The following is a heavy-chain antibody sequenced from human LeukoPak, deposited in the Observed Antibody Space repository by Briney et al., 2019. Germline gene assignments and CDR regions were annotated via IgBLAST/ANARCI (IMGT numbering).Heavy chain of an antibody. D-gene: IGHD6-19*01. CDR2: IYTSGST. CDR1: GGSISSYY. Sequence: SETLSLTCTVSGGSISSYYWSWIRQPAGKGLEGIGRIYTSGSTNYNPSLKSRVTMSVDTSKNQFSLKLSSVTAADTAVYYCAREANSGWYSFPDYWGQGTLVTVSS. J-gene: IGHJ4*02. CDR3: AREANSGWYSFPDY. V-gene: IGHV4-4*07.